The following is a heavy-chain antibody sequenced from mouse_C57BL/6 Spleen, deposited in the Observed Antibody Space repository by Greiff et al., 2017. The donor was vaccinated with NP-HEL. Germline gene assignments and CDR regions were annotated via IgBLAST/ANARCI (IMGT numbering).Heavy chain of an antibody. CDR3: ASHYGSSKPCFDY. Sequence: VQLQQSGPELVKPGASVKISCKASGYTFTDSSMNWVKQSPGKSLEWIGDLNPNNGGTSYNQKFKGKATLTVDKSSSTAYMGLRSLTSEDSAVYYCASHYGSSKPCFDYWGQGTTLTVSS. CDR1: GYTFTDSS. CDR2: LNPNNGGT. D-gene: IGHD1-1*01. V-gene: IGHV1-26*01. J-gene: IGHJ2*01.